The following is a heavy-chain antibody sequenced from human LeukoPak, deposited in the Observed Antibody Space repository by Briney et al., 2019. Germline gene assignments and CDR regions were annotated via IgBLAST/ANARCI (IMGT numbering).Heavy chain of an antibody. V-gene: IGHV3-23*01. CDR3: ANSPKSDY. Sequence: PGGSLRLSCAASGFTFSSIAMSWVRQAPDKGLEWVSTISGSGGSTYYADSVQGRFTISRDNSKNTLYLQMSSLRAEDTAVYYCANSPKSDYWGQGTLVTVSS. J-gene: IGHJ4*02. CDR2: ISGSGGST. CDR1: GFTFSSIA.